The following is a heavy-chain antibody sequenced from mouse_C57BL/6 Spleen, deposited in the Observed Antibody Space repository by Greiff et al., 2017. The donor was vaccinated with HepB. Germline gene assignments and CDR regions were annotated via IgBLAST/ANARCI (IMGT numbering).Heavy chain of an antibody. CDR3: ASYDYFYAMDY. CDR2: ISSGGSYT. V-gene: IGHV5-6*01. J-gene: IGHJ4*01. CDR1: GFTFSSYG. Sequence: EVQLVESGGDLVKPGGSLKLSCAASGFTFSSYGMSWVRQTPDKRLEWVATISSGGSYTYYPDSVKGRFTISRDNAKNTLYLQMSSLKSEDTAMYYCASYDYFYAMDYWGQGTSVTVSS. D-gene: IGHD2-4*01.